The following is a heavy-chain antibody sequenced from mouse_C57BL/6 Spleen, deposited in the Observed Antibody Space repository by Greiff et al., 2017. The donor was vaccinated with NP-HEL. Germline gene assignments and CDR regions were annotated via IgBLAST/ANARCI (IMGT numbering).Heavy chain of an antibody. Sequence: EVQRVESGEGLVKPGGSLKLSCAASGFTFSSYAMSWVRQTPEKRLEWVAYISSGGDYIYYADTVKGRFTISRDNARNTLYLQMSSLKSEDTAMYYCTREGLLQGGFRYAMDYWGQGTSVTVSS. CDR3: TREGLLQGGFRYAMDY. CDR2: ISSGGDYI. CDR1: GFTFSSYA. J-gene: IGHJ4*01. D-gene: IGHD2-10*01. V-gene: IGHV5-9-1*02.